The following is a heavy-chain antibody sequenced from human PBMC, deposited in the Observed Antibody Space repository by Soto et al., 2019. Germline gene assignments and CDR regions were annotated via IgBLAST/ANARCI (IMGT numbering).Heavy chain of an antibody. CDR1: GLSFIGYY. Sequence: SETLSLTSAFYGLSFIGYYWSWIRQPPGKGLEWIGEINHSGSTNYNPSLKSRVTISVDTPKNQLSLKLNSVTAADTAMYYCARGRIGFDPWGQGTLVTVSS. CDR3: ARGRIGFDP. CDR2: INHSGST. J-gene: IGHJ5*02. D-gene: IGHD2-15*01. V-gene: IGHV4-34*01.